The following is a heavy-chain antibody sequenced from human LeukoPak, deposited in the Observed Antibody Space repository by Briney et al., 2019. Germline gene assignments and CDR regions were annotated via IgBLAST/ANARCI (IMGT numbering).Heavy chain of an antibody. J-gene: IGHJ4*02. CDR1: GFTFSNYA. CDR2: IRGSGDTT. Sequence: GGSLRLSCAASGFTFSNYAMSWVRQAPGKGLEWVSNIRGSGDTTFYAESVKGRFTTSRDNSKNTLYLQMNSLRAEDTAVYYCAKLDRVVANPFDYWGQGTLVTVSS. V-gene: IGHV3-23*01. CDR3: AKLDRVVANPFDY. D-gene: IGHD3-22*01.